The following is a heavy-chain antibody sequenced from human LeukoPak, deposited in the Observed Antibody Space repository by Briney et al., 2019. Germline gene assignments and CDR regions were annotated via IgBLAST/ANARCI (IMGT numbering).Heavy chain of an antibody. D-gene: IGHD6-13*01. Sequence: GGSLRLSCAASGFTFSSYGIHWVRQAPGKGLEWVAFIRYDGNNKYYEDSVKGRFTISRDNSKNTLYLQMSSLRPEDTAVYYCAKSIRAGGHYFDYWGQGTLVTVSS. CDR1: GFTFSSYG. CDR2: IRYDGNNK. J-gene: IGHJ4*02. CDR3: AKSIRAGGHYFDY. V-gene: IGHV3-30*02.